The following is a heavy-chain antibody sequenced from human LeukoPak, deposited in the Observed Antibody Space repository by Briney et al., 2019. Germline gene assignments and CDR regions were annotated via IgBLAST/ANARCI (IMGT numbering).Heavy chain of an antibody. V-gene: IGHV4-34*01. J-gene: IGHJ3*02. Sequence: SETLSLTCAVYGGSFSGYYWSWIRQPPGKGLEWIGEINHSGSTNYNPSLKSRVTISVDTSKNQFTLKLSSVTAADTAVYYCAGVGPDFWSGYYGGVAFDIWGQGTMVTVSS. CDR2: INHSGST. D-gene: IGHD3-3*01. CDR1: GGSFSGYY. CDR3: AGVGPDFWSGYYGGVAFDI.